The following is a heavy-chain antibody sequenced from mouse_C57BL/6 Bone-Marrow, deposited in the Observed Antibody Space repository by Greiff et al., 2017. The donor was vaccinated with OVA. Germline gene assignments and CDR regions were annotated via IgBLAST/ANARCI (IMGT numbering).Heavy chain of an antibody. J-gene: IGHJ1*03. Sequence: VQLQQSGAELARPGASVKLSCKASGYTFTSYGISWVKQRTGQGLEWIGAIYPRSGNTYYNEKFKGKATLTADKSSSTAYMELRSLTSEDSAVYFCARRQSRWYFDVWGTGTTVTVSS. CDR1: GYTFTSYG. V-gene: IGHV1-81*01. CDR2: IYPRSGNT. CDR3: ARRQSRWYFDV.